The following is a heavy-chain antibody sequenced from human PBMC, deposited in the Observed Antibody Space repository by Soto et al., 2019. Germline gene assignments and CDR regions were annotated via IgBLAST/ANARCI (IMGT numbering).Heavy chain of an antibody. D-gene: IGHD3-22*01. J-gene: IGHJ4*02. Sequence: GGSLRLSCAASGFTFDDYAMHWVRQAPGKGLEWVSGISWNSGSIGYADYVKGRFTISRDNAKNSLYLQMNSLRAEDTALYYCARGPDSSGYYYSYFDYWGQGTLVTVSS. CDR1: GFTFDDYA. CDR3: ARGPDSSGYYYSYFDY. CDR2: ISWNSGSI. V-gene: IGHV3-9*01.